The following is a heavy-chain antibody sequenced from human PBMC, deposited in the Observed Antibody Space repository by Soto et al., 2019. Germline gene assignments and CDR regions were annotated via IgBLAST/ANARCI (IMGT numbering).Heavy chain of an antibody. V-gene: IGHV3-23*01. CDR3: ARDSNSKENGNYRGSYYFDY. Sequence: PGGSLRLSCAASGFTFSSYAMSWVRQAPGKGLEWVSAISGSGGSTYYADSVKGRFTISRDNSKNTLYLQMNSLRAEDTAVYYCARDSNSKENGNYRGSYYFDYWGQGTLVTVYS. D-gene: IGHD1-7*01. CDR1: GFTFSSYA. CDR2: ISGSGGST. J-gene: IGHJ4*02.